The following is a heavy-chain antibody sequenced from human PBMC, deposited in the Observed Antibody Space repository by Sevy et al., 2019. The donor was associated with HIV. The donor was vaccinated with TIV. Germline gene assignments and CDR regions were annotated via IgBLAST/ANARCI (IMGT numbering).Heavy chain of an antibody. Sequence: GESLKISCAASGFSLDSYWMSWVRQTPGKGLEWVANIKQDGSVTYYVDSVKGRFTISRDNARNLVYLQMNSLRVEDTALYYCVRAVAAHDSFWDQGTLVTVSS. CDR1: GFSLDSYW. CDR3: VRAVAAHDSF. V-gene: IGHV3-7*01. D-gene: IGHD6-13*01. CDR2: IKQDGSVT. J-gene: IGHJ4*02.